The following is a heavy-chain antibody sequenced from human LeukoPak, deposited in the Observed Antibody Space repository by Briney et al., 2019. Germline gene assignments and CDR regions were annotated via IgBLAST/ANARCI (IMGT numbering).Heavy chain of an antibody. V-gene: IGHV4-4*07. CDR1: GGSITNYY. J-gene: IGHJ4*02. CDR2: IYTNGNT. D-gene: IGHD1-26*01. Sequence: KASGTLSLTCTVSGGSITNYYCNWIRQPAGRGLEWIGRIYTNGNTNYNPSLKSRLTMSVDTSKNQFSLKLSSVTAADTAVYYCARDTSGSYSGFDYWGQGTLVTVSS. CDR3: ARDTSGSYSGFDY.